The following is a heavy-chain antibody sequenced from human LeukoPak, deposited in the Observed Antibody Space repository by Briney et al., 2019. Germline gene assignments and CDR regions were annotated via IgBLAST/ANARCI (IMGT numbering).Heavy chain of an antibody. V-gene: IGHV3-23*01. Sequence: PGGSLRLSCAASGFTFTNYAMSWIRQAPGKGLEWVSAISGSGSSTYYADSVKGRFTTSRDNSKNTLYLQMNSLRAEDTAVYYCARRRYSSSRRYFDYWGQGTLVTVSS. J-gene: IGHJ4*02. CDR3: ARRRYSSSRRYFDY. D-gene: IGHD6-6*01. CDR2: ISGSGSST. CDR1: GFTFTNYA.